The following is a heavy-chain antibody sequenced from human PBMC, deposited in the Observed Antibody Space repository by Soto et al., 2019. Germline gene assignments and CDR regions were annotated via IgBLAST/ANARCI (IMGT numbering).Heavy chain of an antibody. Sequence: SETLSLTCTVSGGSISSYYWSWIRQPPGKGLEWIGYIYYSGSTNYNPSLKSRVTISVDTSKNQFSLKLSSVTAADTAVYYCARVGYSSSWCFDYWGQGTLVTVSS. CDR3: ARVGYSSSWCFDY. V-gene: IGHV4-59*01. D-gene: IGHD6-13*01. CDR2: IYYSGST. CDR1: GGSISSYY. J-gene: IGHJ4*02.